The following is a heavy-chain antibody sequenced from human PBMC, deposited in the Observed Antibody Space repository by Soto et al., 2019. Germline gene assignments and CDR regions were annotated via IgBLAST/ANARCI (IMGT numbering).Heavy chain of an antibody. CDR3: ANGRGVPPANEAELSY. CDR1: GFTFSSYG. J-gene: IGHJ4*02. V-gene: IGHV3-30*18. Sequence: GGSLRLSCAASGFTFSSYGMHWVRQAPGKGLEWVAGISYDGSNESYTDSVKGRFTLSRDNSKNTLYVQMYSLRDEDSAVYYCANGRGVPPANEAELSYWGQGTLVTVSS. CDR2: ISYDGSNE. D-gene: IGHD2-2*01.